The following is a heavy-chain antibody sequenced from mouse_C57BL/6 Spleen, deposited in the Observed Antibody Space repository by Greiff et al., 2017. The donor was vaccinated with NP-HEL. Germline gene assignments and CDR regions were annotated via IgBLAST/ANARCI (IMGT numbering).Heavy chain of an antibody. CDR2: ISYDGSN. CDR3: ARGGYDGYYYYAMDY. V-gene: IGHV3-6*01. D-gene: IGHD2-3*01. CDR1: GYSITSGYY. Sequence: EVQLQQSGPGLVKPSQSLSLTCSVTGYSITSGYYWNWIRQFPGNKLEWMGYISYDGSNNYNPSLKNRISITRDTSKNQFFLKLNSVTTEDTATYYCARGGYDGYYYYAMDYWGQGTSVTVSS. J-gene: IGHJ4*01.